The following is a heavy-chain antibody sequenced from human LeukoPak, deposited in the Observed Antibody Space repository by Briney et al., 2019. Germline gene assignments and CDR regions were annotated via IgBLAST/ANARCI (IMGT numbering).Heavy chain of an antibody. Sequence: PVQPLGSASVATSAGSTYYADSVRGRFTISRDNAKNSLYLQMNSLRAEDTAVYYCAKRSGYCSGGSCYSSPGYYFDYWGQGTLVTVSS. CDR2: ATSAGST. J-gene: IGHJ4*02. CDR3: AKRSGYCSGGSCYSSPGYYFDY. D-gene: IGHD2-15*01. V-gene: IGHV3-53*01.